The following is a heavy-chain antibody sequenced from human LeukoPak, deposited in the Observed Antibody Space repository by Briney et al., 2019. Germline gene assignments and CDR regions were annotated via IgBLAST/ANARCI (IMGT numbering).Heavy chain of an antibody. J-gene: IGHJ2*01. CDR2: IYYSGST. V-gene: IGHV4-59*01. D-gene: IGHD2-2*01. CDR3: ARVRKRYPAARREGYWYFDL. Sequence: ASETLSLTCTVSGGSISSYYWSWIRQPPGKGLEWIGYIYYSGSTNYNPSLKSRVTISVDTSKNQFSLKLSSVTAADTAVYYCARVRKRYPAARREGYWYFDLWGRGTLVTVSS. CDR1: GGSISSYY.